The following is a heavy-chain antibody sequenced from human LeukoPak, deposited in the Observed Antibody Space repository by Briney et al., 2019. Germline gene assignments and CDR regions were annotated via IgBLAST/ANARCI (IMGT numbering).Heavy chain of an antibody. CDR2: IIPIFGTA. J-gene: IGHJ6*02. V-gene: IGHV1-69*06. D-gene: IGHD2-2*01. CDR3: AKSEYCSSTSCYRSYYYGMDV. Sequence: SVKVSCKASGGTFSSYAISWVRQAPGQGLEWMGGIIPIFGTANYAQKFQGRVTITADKSTSTAYMELSSLRSEDTAVYYCAKSEYCSSTSCYRSYYYGMDVWGQGTTVTVSS. CDR1: GGTFSSYA.